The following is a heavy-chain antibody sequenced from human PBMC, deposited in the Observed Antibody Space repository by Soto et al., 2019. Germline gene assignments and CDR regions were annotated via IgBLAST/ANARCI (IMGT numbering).Heavy chain of an antibody. CDR3: ARLDPYYYYGMDV. CDR2: IYYSGST. CDR1: GGYVSNGIYY. V-gene: IGHV4-39*01. Sequence: SETLSLTCTFAGGYVSNGIYYLGWIRPPPGKGLEWIGSIYYSGSTYYNPSLKSRVTISVDTSKNQFSLKLSSVTAADTAVYYCARLDPYYYYGMDVWGQGTTVTVSS. J-gene: IGHJ6*02.